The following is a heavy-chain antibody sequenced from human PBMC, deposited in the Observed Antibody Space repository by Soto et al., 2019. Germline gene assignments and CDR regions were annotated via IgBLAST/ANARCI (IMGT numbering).Heavy chain of an antibody. Sequence: GGSLRLSCAVSGFSLSDSYMSWIRQAPGKGLEWISYTDSSGSIIYNADSVKGRFIISRDNAKKSMYLQMNSLRAEDTAVYYCAREYNLWIQLGEYGMDVWGQGTTVTVSS. J-gene: IGHJ6*02. CDR3: AREYNLWIQLGEYGMDV. D-gene: IGHD5-18*01. CDR1: GFSLSDSY. V-gene: IGHV3-11*04. CDR2: TDSSGSII.